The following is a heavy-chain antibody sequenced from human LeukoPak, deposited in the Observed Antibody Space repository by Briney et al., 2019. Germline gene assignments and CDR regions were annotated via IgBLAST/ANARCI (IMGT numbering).Heavy chain of an antibody. J-gene: IGHJ4*02. Sequence: GGSLRLSCAASGFTFSNYWMHWVSQTPRKGLVWVSRVSPDGRGTTYADSVKGRFTISRDKDKSTFLQMNSLRAEDTAVYYCVRSVSGNYGRFDYWGQGTLVTVSS. CDR2: VSPDGRGT. D-gene: IGHD1-26*01. CDR1: GFTFSNYW. V-gene: IGHV3-74*03. CDR3: VRSVSGNYGRFDY.